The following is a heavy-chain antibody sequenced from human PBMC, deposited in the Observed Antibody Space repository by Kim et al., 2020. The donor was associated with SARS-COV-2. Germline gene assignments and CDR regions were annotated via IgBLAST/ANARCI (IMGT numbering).Heavy chain of an antibody. D-gene: IGHD2-8*01. Sequence: GWSLRLSCAASGFSFSKAWMTWVRQAPGQGLEGVGLIKSNTDGGTADYAAPGKGRFTISRDDSKNTLYLHMNSLKTEDTAMYYCTTAAVALNAFDIWGQG. CDR3: TTAAVALNAFDI. V-gene: IGHV3-15*01. CDR2: IKSNTDGGTA. CDR1: GFSFSKAW. J-gene: IGHJ3*02.